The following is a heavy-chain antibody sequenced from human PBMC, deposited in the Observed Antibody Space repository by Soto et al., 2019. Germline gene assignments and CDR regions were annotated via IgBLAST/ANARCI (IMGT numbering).Heavy chain of an antibody. CDR3: AKAWSSSWLYYFDY. CDR2: ISWNSGSI. D-gene: IGHD6-13*01. CDR1: GFTFDDYA. Sequence: LRLSCAASGFTFDDYAMHWVRQAPGKGLEWVSGISWNSGSIGYADSVKGRFTISRDNAKNSLYLQMNSLRAEDTALYYCAKAWSSSWLYYFDYWGQGTLVTVSS. J-gene: IGHJ4*02. V-gene: IGHV3-9*01.